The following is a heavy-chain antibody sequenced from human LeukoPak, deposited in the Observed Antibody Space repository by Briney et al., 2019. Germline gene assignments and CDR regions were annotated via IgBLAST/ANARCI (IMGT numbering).Heavy chain of an antibody. CDR3: ARDRGTGGYDKYSFDY. Sequence: GRSLRLSCTASGCTFGDYAMSWVRQAPGKGLEWVGFIRSKAYGGTTEYAASVKGRFTISRDDSKSIAYLQMNSLKTEDTAVYYCARDRGTGGYDKYSFDYWGQGALVTVSS. J-gene: IGHJ4*02. CDR2: IRSKAYGGTT. D-gene: IGHD5-12*01. CDR1: GCTFGDYA. V-gene: IGHV3-49*04.